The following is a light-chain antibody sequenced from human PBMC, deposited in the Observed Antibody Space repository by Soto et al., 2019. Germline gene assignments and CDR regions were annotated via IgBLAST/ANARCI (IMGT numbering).Light chain of an antibody. CDR1: QSVSGN. V-gene: IGKV3-15*01. J-gene: IGKJ1*01. CDR2: DGS. CDR3: QQYKNWPWT. Sequence: EIVMTQSPATLPVSPGERATLSCRASQSVSGNLAWYQQKPGQAPRLLIYDGSTRARGIPARFSGSGSGTEFTLTISSLQSEDFALYYCQQYKNWPWTFGKGTKVEI.